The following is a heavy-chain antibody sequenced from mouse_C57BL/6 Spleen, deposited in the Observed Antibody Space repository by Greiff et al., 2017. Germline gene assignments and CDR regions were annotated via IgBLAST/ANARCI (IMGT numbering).Heavy chain of an antibody. CDR2: IWGVGST. CDR3: ASGTNRGGFAY. CDR1: GFSLTSYG. V-gene: IGHV2-6*01. Sequence: VMLVESGPGLVAPSQSLSITCTVSGFSLTSYGVDWVRQSPGKGLEWLGVIWGVGSTNYNSALKSRLSISKDNSKSQVFLKMNSLQTDDTAMYYCASGTNRGGFAYWGQGTLVTVSA. D-gene: IGHD3-3*01. J-gene: IGHJ3*01.